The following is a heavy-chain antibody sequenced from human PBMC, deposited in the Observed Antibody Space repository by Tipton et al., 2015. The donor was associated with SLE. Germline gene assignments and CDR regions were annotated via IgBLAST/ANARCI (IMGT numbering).Heavy chain of an antibody. CDR1: GFTFSSYS. D-gene: IGHD5-12*01. CDR3: ARHPIIKSATSSWYFDL. V-gene: IGHV3-21*01. J-gene: IGHJ2*01. CDR2: ISSSSSYI. Sequence: SLRLSCAASGFTFSSYSMNWVRQAPGKGLEWVSSISSSSSYIYYADSVKGRFTISRDNAKNSLYLQMNSLRAEDTAVYYCARHPIIKSATSSWYFDLWGRGTLVTVSS.